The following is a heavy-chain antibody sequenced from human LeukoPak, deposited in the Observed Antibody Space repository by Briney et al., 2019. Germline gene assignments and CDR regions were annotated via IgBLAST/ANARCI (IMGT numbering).Heavy chain of an antibody. CDR1: GYSISSGYY. J-gene: IGHJ4*02. Sequence: SETLSLTCAVSGYSISSGYYWGWIRPPPGKGLGWIGSIHNSGSTYNNPSLKSRVTISVDTSKNQFSLKLSSVSAADTDVYYCARGPMVRGVTNWGGGALVTVSS. V-gene: IGHV4-38-2*01. CDR2: IHNSGST. CDR3: ARGPMVRGVTN. D-gene: IGHD3-10*01.